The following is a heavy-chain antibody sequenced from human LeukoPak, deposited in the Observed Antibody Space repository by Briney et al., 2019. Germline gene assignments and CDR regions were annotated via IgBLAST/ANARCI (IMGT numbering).Heavy chain of an antibody. V-gene: IGHV4-4*07. CDR1: GGSINTYY. Sequence: PSETLSLTCTVSGGSINTYYLTWIRQPAGKGLEWIGRIYRSGSTNYNPSLKSQVTMSIDTSKNQFSLKLRSVTAADTAVYYCARENLGDSPRDYWGQGTLVTVSS. CDR2: IYRSGST. D-gene: IGHD3-16*01. J-gene: IGHJ4*02. CDR3: ARENLGDSPRDY.